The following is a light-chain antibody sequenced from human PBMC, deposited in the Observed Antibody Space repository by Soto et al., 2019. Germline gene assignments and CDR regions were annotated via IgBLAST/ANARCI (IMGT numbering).Light chain of an antibody. V-gene: IGLV2-14*01. J-gene: IGLJ2*01. CDR1: EVGVHRF. Sequence: QSALTQPASVSGSPGQSITISCTGTEVGVHRFVSWYQQVPRTAPKLLIYEVIKRPSGISPRFSGSKAGNTASLTISGLQADDEADYFCSTYTSASTSFGGGTKLTVL. CDR2: EVI. CDR3: STYTSASTS.